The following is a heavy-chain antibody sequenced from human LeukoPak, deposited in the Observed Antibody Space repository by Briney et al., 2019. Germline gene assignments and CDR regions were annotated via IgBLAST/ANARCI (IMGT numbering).Heavy chain of an antibody. Sequence: ASVKVSCKASGYTFTSYDITWVRQAPGQGLEWMGWISAYNGNTNYAQKLQGRVTMTTDTSTSTAYMELRSLRSDDTAVYYCARGGAYSSTWYVDYWGQGTLVTVSS. CDR3: ARGGAYSSTWYVDY. CDR2: ISAYNGNT. J-gene: IGHJ4*02. D-gene: IGHD6-13*01. CDR1: GYTFTSYD. V-gene: IGHV1-18*01.